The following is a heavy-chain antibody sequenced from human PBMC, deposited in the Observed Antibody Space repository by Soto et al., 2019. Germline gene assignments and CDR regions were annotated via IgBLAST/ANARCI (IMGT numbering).Heavy chain of an antibody. J-gene: IGHJ6*03. CDR1: GFTFSSYW. V-gene: IGHV3-7*01. CDR3: ASMVRGVDYYYMDV. D-gene: IGHD3-10*01. Sequence: GGSLRLSCAASGFTFSSYWMSWVRQAPGKGLEWVANIKQDGSEKYYVDSVKGRFTISRDNAKNSLYLQMNSLRAEDTAVYYCASMVRGVDYYYMDVWGKGTTVTVSS. CDR2: IKQDGSEK.